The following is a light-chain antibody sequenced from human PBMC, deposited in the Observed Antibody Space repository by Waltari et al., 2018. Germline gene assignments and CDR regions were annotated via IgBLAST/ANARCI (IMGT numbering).Light chain of an antibody. CDR1: ISNIGNYY. CDR3: ATWDNTLSEVV. J-gene: IGLJ2*01. Sequence: TQPPSVSAAPGQKVTISCSGSISNIGNYYVSWYYQLPGAAPKLLIYDNTKPPSGIPDRFSASKSGTSATLGITGLQIGDEADYYCATWDNTLSEVVFGGGTKLTVL. CDR2: DNT. V-gene: IGLV1-51*01.